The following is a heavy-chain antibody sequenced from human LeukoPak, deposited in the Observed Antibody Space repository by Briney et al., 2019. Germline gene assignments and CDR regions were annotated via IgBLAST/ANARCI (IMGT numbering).Heavy chain of an antibody. V-gene: IGHV3-9*01. CDR2: ISWNSDSI. D-gene: IGHD6-13*01. CDR1: GFTFDDYA. CDR3: AKTGYSSTWYPFDY. Sequence: GGSLRLPCAASGFTFDDYAMHWVRQAPGKGLEWVSSISWNSDSIRYADSVKGRITISRDNAKNSLYLQMHSLRAEDTALYYCAKTGYSSTWYPFDYWGQGTLVTVSS. J-gene: IGHJ4*02.